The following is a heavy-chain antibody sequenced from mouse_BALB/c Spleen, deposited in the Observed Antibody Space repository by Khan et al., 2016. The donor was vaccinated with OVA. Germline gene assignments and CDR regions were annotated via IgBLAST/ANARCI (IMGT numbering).Heavy chain of an antibody. Sequence: VELVESGPGLVAPSQSLSITCTVSGFSLTSYGVHWVRQPPGKGLEWLGVIGAGGSTNYNSALMSRLSISKDNSKSQVFLKMNSLQTDDTDMYXCARDLHYRVDYWGQGTSVTVSS. CDR3: ARDLHYRVDY. CDR1: GFSLTSYG. J-gene: IGHJ4*01. CDR2: IGAGGST. D-gene: IGHD1-1*01. V-gene: IGHV2-9*02.